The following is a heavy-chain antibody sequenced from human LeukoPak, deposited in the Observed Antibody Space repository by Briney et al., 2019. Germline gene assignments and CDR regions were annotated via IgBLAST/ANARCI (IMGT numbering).Heavy chain of an antibody. J-gene: IGHJ6*02. D-gene: IGHD2-15*01. V-gene: IGHV3-15*01. Sequence: GGSLRLSCAASGFIFSNAWMSWVRQAPGKGLEWVGRIKSKIDGGTRDYAAPVKARFTISRDDSKNTLYLQMNSLKTEDTAVYYCARVDSYCSGEGCYYYYGMDVWGQGTTVTVSS. CDR1: GFIFSNAW. CDR3: ARVDSYCSGEGCYYYYGMDV. CDR2: IKSKIDGGTR.